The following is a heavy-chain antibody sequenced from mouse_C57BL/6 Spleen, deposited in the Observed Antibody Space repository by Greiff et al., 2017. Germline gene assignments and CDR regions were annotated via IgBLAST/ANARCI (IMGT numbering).Heavy chain of an antibody. CDR3: ASPHYYGSSYGFAY. D-gene: IGHD1-1*01. V-gene: IGHV1-42*01. CDR2: INPSTGGT. CDR1: GYSFTGYY. Sequence: QLKQSGPELVKPGASVKISCKASGYSFTGYYMNWVKQSPEKSLEWIGEINPSTGGTTYNQKFKAKATLTVDKSSSTAYMQLKSLTSEDSAVYYCASPHYYGSSYGFAYWGQGTLVTVSA. J-gene: IGHJ3*01.